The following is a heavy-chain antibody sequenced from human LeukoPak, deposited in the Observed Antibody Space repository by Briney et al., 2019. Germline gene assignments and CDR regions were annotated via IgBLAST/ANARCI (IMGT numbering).Heavy chain of an antibody. V-gene: IGHV3-48*02. J-gene: IGHJ4*02. CDR2: IRSSSSTM. Sequence: GGSLRLSCAASGFTFSSYGMSWVRQAPGKGLEWVSYIRSSSSTMYYADSVKGRFTISRDNAKSSLYLQMSSLRDEDTAVYYCAKELIQDYYDSSGYIDYWGQGTLVTVSS. CDR1: GFTFSSYG. CDR3: AKELIQDYYDSSGYIDY. D-gene: IGHD3-22*01.